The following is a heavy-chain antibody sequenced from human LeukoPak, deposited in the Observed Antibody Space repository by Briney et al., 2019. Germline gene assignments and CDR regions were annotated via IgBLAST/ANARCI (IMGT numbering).Heavy chain of an antibody. J-gene: IGHJ4*02. CDR1: GFTFSVAA. D-gene: IGHD6-19*01. CDR3: AKPGTITVAGVDY. CDR2: IGASGEST. V-gene: IGHV3-23*01. Sequence: GGSLRLSCAASGFTFSVAAMTWVRQAPGKGLEWVSLIGASGESTYYADSVKGRFTISRDNSKNTLYLQMNSLRAEDTAVYYCAKPGTITVAGVDYWGQGTLVTVSS.